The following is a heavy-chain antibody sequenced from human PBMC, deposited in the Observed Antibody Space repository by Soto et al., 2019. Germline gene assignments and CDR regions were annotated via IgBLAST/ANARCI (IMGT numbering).Heavy chain of an antibody. J-gene: IGHJ3*02. D-gene: IGHD3-9*01. Sequence: SETLSLTCVVSGGSFSTYYYNWIRQSPGKGLEWIGEIDHSGSNNYSPSLKSRVTMSLDTSKNQFSLKLTSVTAADTAVYYCARGGSNDWQVAFDIWGQGTMVTV. CDR3: ARGGSNDWQVAFDI. V-gene: IGHV4-34*01. CDR2: IDHSGSN. CDR1: GGSFSTYY.